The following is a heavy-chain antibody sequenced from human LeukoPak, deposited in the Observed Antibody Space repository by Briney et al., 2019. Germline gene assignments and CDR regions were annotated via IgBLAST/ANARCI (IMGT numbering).Heavy chain of an antibody. V-gene: IGHV4-31*03. CDR2: IYYVGNT. CDR1: GGSISSGGNY. D-gene: IGHD3-16*02. CDR3: ARVEVIGSTRYFDY. J-gene: IGHJ4*02. Sequence: SETLSLTCTVSGGSISSGGNYWSWLRQLPGKGLEWIGYIYYVGNTNYNPSLKSRLSTSVDTSKNQFSLSLTSVTAADTAVYYCARVEVIGSTRYFDYWGQGAMVSVSS.